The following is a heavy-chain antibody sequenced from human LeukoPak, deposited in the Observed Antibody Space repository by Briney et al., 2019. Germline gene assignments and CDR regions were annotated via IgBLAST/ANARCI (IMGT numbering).Heavy chain of an antibody. CDR2: IQPSGSI. J-gene: IGHJ4*02. V-gene: IGHV4-34*01. CDR3: ARGGDRYKVAY. CDR1: GGSFSGYY. Sequence: SETLSLTCAVYGGSFSGYYWSWIRQSPGRGLEWIGEIQPSGSIYYNPSLESRINISPDTSKNQFSLKLSSVTTADTAVYYCARGGDRYKVAYRGPGTLVTVSS. D-gene: IGHD3-16*02.